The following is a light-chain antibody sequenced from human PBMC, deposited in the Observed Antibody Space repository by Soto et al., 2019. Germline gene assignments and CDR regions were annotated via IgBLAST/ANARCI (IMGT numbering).Light chain of an antibody. CDR1: SSDVGGYNF. CDR2: DVN. CDR3: CSPAGSYTWV. V-gene: IGLV2-11*01. J-gene: IGLJ3*02. Sequence: QSVLTQPRSVSGSPEQSVTISCTGTSSDVGGYNFVSWYQQHPGKAPKLMIYDVNKWPSGVPDRFSGSKSGNTASLTISGLQADDEADYYCCSPAGSYTWVFGGGTKLTVL.